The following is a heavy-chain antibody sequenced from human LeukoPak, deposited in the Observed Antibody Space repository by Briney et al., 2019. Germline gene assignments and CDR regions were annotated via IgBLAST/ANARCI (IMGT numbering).Heavy chain of an antibody. Sequence: ASVKVSCKASGYTFTSYAMHWVRQAPGQRLEWMGWINAGNGNTKYSQKFQGRVTITRDTSASTAYMELSSLRSEDTAVYYCAREGDSGYERGWFDPWGQGTLVTVSS. CDR2: INAGNGNT. J-gene: IGHJ5*02. CDR1: GYTFTSYA. CDR3: AREGDSGYERGWFDP. D-gene: IGHD5-12*01. V-gene: IGHV1-3*01.